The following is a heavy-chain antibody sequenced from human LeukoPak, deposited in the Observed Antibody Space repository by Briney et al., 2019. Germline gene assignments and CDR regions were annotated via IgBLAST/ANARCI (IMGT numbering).Heavy chain of an antibody. J-gene: IGHJ4*02. CDR3: AESQSSGWLYYFDY. D-gene: IGHD6-19*01. CDR1: GFTFSTYA. Sequence: GGSLRLSCAASGFTFSTYAMSWVRQAPGKGLEWVSAISGSGGSTYQSDSVKGRFTISRDNSKNTLYLQMNSPRVEDTAVYYCAESQSSGWLYYFDYWGQGILVTVSS. CDR2: ISGSGGST. V-gene: IGHV3-23*01.